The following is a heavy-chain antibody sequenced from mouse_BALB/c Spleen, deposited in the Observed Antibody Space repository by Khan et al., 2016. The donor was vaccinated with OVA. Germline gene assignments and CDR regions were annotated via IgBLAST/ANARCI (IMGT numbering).Heavy chain of an antibody. J-gene: IGHJ3*01. CDR3: ARSDGYSLFAY. V-gene: IGHV1S137*01. CDR1: DYTFTDYP. D-gene: IGHD2-3*01. CDR2: VGTYYGNI. Sequence: VQLQESGPELVRPGVSVKISCKGSDYTFTDYPLHWLQQSHAKSPEWIGDVGTYYGNINYNQKFKGKAIMTVDKSSSTAYLELARLTSEDSAVYYCARSDGYSLFAYWGQGTLVTVSA.